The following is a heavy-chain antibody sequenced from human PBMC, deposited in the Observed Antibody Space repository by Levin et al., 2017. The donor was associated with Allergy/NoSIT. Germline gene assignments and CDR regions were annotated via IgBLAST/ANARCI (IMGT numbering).Heavy chain of an antibody. V-gene: IGHV3-15*05. CDR3: VAAAGGY. CDR1: GFTFSNVW. J-gene: IGHJ4*02. D-gene: IGHD6-13*01. CDR2: INSITDGGTT. Sequence: LSLTCAASGFTFSNVWMNWVRQAPGKGLEWVGRINSITDGGTTDYAAPVKGRFIISRDDSKNTLYLHLNSLITADSAVYYSVAAAGGYWGQGTRVTVSS.